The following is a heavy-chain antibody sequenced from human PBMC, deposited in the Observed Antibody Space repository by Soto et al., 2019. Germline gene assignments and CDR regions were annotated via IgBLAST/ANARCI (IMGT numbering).Heavy chain of an antibody. J-gene: IGHJ6*03. D-gene: IGHD3-10*01. V-gene: IGHV4-34*01. CDR3: AREKGSGSYPTTYYYYYYYMDV. CDR1: GGSISSYY. CDR2: INHSGST. Sequence: PSETLSLICTVSGGSISSYYWSWIRQPPGKGLEWIGEINHSGSTNYNPSLKSRVTISVDTSKNQFSLKLSSVTAADTAVYYCAREKGSGSYPTTYYYYYYYMDVWGKGTTVTVSS.